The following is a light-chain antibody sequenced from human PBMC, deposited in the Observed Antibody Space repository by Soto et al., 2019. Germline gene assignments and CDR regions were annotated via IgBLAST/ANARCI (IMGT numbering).Light chain of an antibody. J-gene: IGKJ1*01. CDR3: QQYNNLSTWT. V-gene: IGKV3-15*01. Sequence: EIVLTQSPGILSLSPGERASMAXRASRSFSHNLAWYQQKPVXXTRIXXXGEXTRATGIPARFSGSGSGKEFTLILISMQSEDFAGYYCQQYNNLSTWTFGQGTKVDIK. CDR2: GEX. CDR1: RSFSHN.